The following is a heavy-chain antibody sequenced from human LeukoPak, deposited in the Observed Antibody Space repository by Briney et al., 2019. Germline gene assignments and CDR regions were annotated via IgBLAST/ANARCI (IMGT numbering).Heavy chain of an antibody. Sequence: GRSLRPSCAAFGFTFDDYAMHWVRQAPGKGLEWVSGISWNSGSIGYAAPVRGRFTISRDNAKNSLYLQMNSLRAEDMALYYCAKSYGDYALDYWGQGTLVTVSS. CDR2: ISWNSGSI. CDR3: AKSYGDYALDY. D-gene: IGHD4-17*01. J-gene: IGHJ4*02. V-gene: IGHV3-9*03. CDR1: GFTFDDYA.